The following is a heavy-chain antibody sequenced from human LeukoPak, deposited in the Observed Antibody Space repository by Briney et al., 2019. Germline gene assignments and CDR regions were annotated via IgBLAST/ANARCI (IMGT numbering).Heavy chain of an antibody. CDR1: GGTFSSYA. D-gene: IGHD2-15*01. CDR2: IIPILGIA. Sequence: GASVKVSCKASGGTFSSYAISWVRQAPGQGLEWMGRIIPILGIANYAQKFQGRVTITADKSTSTAYMELRSLRSDDTAVYYCARERRNIVVVVAAGPTGYYYGMDVWGQGTTVTVSS. V-gene: IGHV1-69*04. CDR3: ARERRNIVVVVAAGPTGYYYGMDV. J-gene: IGHJ6*02.